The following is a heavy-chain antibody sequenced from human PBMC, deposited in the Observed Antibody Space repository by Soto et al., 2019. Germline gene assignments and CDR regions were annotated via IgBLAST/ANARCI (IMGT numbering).Heavy chain of an antibody. V-gene: IGHV1-3*05. CDR1: GYTFTSYA. CDR3: ARSEYTSGWTGY. D-gene: IGHD6-19*01. J-gene: IGHJ4*02. Sequence: QVQLVQSGAEEKKPGASVKVSCKASGYTFTSYAMHWVRQAPGQRLEWMGWINAGNDNTQYSQKFQGRVTMTRDTSASTAYMELSSLRSEDTAVYYCARSEYTSGWTGYWGQGTLVTVSS. CDR2: INAGNDNT.